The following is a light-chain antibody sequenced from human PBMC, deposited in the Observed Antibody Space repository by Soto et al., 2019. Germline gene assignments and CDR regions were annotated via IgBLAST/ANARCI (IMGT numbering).Light chain of an antibody. J-gene: IGKJ3*01. CDR3: QQRSNWPPGAIST. CDR1: QRVSSY. V-gene: IGKV3-11*01. Sequence: EIVLTQSPATLSLSPGERATLSCRASQRVSSYLAWYQQKPGQAPRLLIYEASNSATGIPARFSGSGSATDFTPTISSRAPEDFAVYYSQQRSNWPPGAISTFGPGKKVDIK. CDR2: EAS.